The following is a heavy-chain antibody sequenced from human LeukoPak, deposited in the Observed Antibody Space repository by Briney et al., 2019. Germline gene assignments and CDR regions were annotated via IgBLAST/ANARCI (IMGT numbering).Heavy chain of an antibody. V-gene: IGHV3-33*01. D-gene: IGHD2-15*01. CDR2: IWHDGSNK. J-gene: IGHJ4*02. Sequence: GGSLRLSCAASGFTFSNYGMHWVRQAPGKGLEWVAVIWHDGSNKYYADSVKGRFTISRDNSKNMLYLQMNSLRAEDTAVYYCASDRAYSQVDYWGQGTLVTVFS. CDR1: GFTFSNYG. CDR3: ASDRAYSQVDY.